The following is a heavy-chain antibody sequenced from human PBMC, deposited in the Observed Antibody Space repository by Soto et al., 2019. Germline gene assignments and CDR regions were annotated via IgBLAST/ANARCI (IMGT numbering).Heavy chain of an antibody. V-gene: IGHV4-31*03. CDR2: IYYSGSA. D-gene: IGHD1-1*01. Sequence: NPALTCIVSGGSISSGDYYWSWIRQHPGKGLEWIGYIYYSGSAYYNPSLKSRVTMSVDTSKNQFSLKLSSVTAADTAIYFVARYARSNWHYFPDWGHGT. J-gene: IGHJ4*01. CDR3: ARYARSNWHYFPD. CDR1: GGSISSGDYY.